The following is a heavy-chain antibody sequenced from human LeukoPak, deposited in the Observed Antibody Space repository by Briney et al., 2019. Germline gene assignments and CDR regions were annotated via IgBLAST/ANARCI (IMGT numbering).Heavy chain of an antibody. Sequence: PSETLSLTCTVSGGSISSYYWSWVRQPAGKGLEWIGRIYTSGITNYNPSLKSRITMSVDTSKNQFSLKLSSVTAADTAVYYCARDVGSPQYSTGWYHFDLWGQGTLVAVSS. CDR2: IYTSGIT. V-gene: IGHV4-4*07. CDR3: ARDVGSPQYSTGWYHFDL. D-gene: IGHD6-19*01. J-gene: IGHJ4*02. CDR1: GGSISSYY.